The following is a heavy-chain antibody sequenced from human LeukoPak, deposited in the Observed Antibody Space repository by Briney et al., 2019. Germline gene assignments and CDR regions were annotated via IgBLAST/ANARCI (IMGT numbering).Heavy chain of an antibody. Sequence: GGSLRLSCAASGFTFSSYNMNWVRQTPGQGLEWASSITSGSSHIYYADSVKGRFTISRDNAKQSLFLQMNSLRVEDLGVYYCARGRRWLQPLDYWGQGTLVTVSS. J-gene: IGHJ4*02. CDR3: ARGRRWLQPLDY. V-gene: IGHV3-21*01. D-gene: IGHD5-24*01. CDR1: GFTFSSYN. CDR2: ITSGSSHI.